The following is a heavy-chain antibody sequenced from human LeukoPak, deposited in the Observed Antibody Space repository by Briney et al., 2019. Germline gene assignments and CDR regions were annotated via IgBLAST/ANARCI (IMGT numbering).Heavy chain of an antibody. CDR2: IYYSGGT. D-gene: IGHD3-10*01. CDR3: ASSITMALFDY. V-gene: IGHV4-39*01. Sequence: MSSETLSLTCTVSGGSISSGSYYWSWIRQPAGKGLEWIGSIYYSGGTYYNPSLKSRVTISVDTSKNQFSLKLSSVTAADTAVYYCASSITMALFDYWGQGTLVTVSS. J-gene: IGHJ4*02. CDR1: GGSISSGSYY.